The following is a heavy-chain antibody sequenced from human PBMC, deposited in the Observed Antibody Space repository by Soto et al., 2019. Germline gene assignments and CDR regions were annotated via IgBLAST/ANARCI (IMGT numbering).Heavy chain of an antibody. D-gene: IGHD5-12*01. CDR2: INPNGGVT. CDR1: GDSFNDYY. V-gene: IGHV1-2*04. CDR3: ARESGGATATLDYYYCYMDV. J-gene: IGHJ6*03. Sequence: QVQLVQSGAEVRKPGASVTVSCRSSGDSFNDYYIHWVRQAPGQGFEWMGWINPNGGVTKYAQKFQGWVSMTRDTSIRTVYMQLSRLRSDDTAVYYWARESGGATATLDYYYCYMDVWGTGTTVNVSS.